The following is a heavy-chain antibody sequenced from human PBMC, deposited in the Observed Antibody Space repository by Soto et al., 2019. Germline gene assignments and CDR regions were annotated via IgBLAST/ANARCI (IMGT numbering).Heavy chain of an antibody. CDR2: ISGSDDST. CDR3: AKRSSSATFDY. CDR1: GFTFSSYA. Sequence: EVQLLESGGGLVQPGASLRLSCAASGFTFSSYAMSWVRQAPGKGLEWVSVISGSDDSTYYADSVKGRFTISRDNSKNTLYLQMNSLRAEDPAVYYWAKRSSSATFDYWGQGTLVTVSS. V-gene: IGHV3-23*01. D-gene: IGHD6-6*01. J-gene: IGHJ4*02.